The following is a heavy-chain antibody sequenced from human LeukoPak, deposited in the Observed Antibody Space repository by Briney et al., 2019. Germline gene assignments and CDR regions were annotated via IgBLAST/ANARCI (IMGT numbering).Heavy chain of an antibody. CDR1: GFTFDDYT. Sequence: PGGSLRLSCAASGFTFDDYTMHWVRQAPGKGLEWVSLISWDGGSTYYADSVKGRFTISRDNSKNSLYLQMNSLRAEDTAVYYCVRGGMGTFDSWGQGTLVTVSS. V-gene: IGHV3-43*01. D-gene: IGHD5-24*01. CDR3: VRGGMGTFDS. CDR2: ISWDGGST. J-gene: IGHJ4*02.